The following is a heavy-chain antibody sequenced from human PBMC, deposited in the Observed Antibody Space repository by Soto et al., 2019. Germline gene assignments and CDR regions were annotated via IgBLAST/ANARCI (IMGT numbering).Heavy chain of an antibody. Sequence: GGSLRLSCAASGFTFSAYDMHWVRQTTGKGLEWVSAIGAADDPYYLGSVKGRFTISRENARNSLYLQMNSLRAEDTAAYYCARAYSGRLPRRADYYFAMDVWGQGTTVTVSS. J-gene: IGHJ6*02. V-gene: IGHV3-13*05. CDR2: IGAADDP. D-gene: IGHD2-15*01. CDR3: ARAYSGRLPRRADYYFAMDV. CDR1: GFTFSAYD.